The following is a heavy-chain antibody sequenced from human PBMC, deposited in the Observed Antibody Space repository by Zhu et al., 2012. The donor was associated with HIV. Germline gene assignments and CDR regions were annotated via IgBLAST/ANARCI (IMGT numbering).Heavy chain of an antibody. CDR1: GASVSSGNHY. J-gene: IGHJ2*01. V-gene: IGHV4-61*01. CDR3: ARGRASSENYWYFDV. Sequence: QVQLQESGPRLVKPSETLSLTCTVSGASVSSGNHYWSWIRQPPGKGLEWIGNIYYSGNDQLQHLPQESSHHISRRVQEQFSLNVKSVTAADTAEYYCARGRASSENYWYFDVWSPGTRVTVSS. D-gene: IGHD6-6*01. CDR2: IYYSGND.